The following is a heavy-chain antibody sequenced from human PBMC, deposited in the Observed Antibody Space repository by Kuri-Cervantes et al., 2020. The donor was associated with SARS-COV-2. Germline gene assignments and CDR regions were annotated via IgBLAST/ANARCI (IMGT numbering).Heavy chain of an antibody. D-gene: IGHD4-17*01. CDR1: GGSISSSSYY. CDR2: IYYSGST. J-gene: IGHJ4*02. V-gene: IGHV4-30-4*08. Sequence: SETLSLTCTVSGGSISSSSYYWSWIRQPPGKGLEWIGYIYYSGSTYYNPSLKSRVTISVDTSKNQFSLKLSSVTAADTAVYYCARRDTVTTFDYWGQGTLVTVSS. CDR3: ARRDTVTTFDY.